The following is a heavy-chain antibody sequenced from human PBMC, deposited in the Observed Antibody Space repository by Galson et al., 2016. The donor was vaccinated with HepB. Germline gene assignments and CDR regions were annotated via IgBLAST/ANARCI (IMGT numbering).Heavy chain of an antibody. V-gene: IGHV6-1*01. CDR2: TYYRSKWYY. D-gene: IGHD6-19*01. J-gene: IGHJ4*02. CDR3: ARGGFGAEVADFHY. Sequence: CAISWDSVSGNRVSWNWIRQSPSRGLEWLGRTYYRSKWYYDSAVSVKSRIMINPDTSRNLLSLQLNSVTPEDSAVYFCARGGFGAEVADFHYWGQGSLVTVSS. CDR1: WDSVSGNRVS.